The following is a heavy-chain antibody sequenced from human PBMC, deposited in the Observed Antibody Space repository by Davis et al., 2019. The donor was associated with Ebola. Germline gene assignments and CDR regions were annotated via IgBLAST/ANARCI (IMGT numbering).Heavy chain of an antibody. D-gene: IGHD3-10*01. CDR3: ARDRGRNYYGSGIPFDY. CDR1: GFMFENYG. Sequence: GGSLRLSCAASGFMFENYGMHWVRQVTGKGLEWVSGINWNSGGVGYGDTLKGRFAISRDNAKYSLYLEVNSLRPEDTAVYYCARDRGRNYYGSGIPFDYWGQGTLVTVSS. CDR2: INWNSGGV. J-gene: IGHJ4*02. V-gene: IGHV3-9*01.